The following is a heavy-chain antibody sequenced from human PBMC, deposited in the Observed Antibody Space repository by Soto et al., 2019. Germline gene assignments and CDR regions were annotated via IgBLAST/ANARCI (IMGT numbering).Heavy chain of an antibody. V-gene: IGHV3-30*18. J-gene: IGHJ5*02. Sequence: GGSLRLSCAASGFTFSSYGMHWVRQAPGKGLEWVAVISYDGSNKYYADSVKGRFTISRDNSKNTLYLQMNSLRAEDTAVYYCAKEGSIADVNWFDPWGQGTLVTVSS. D-gene: IGHD6-6*01. CDR2: ISYDGSNK. CDR3: AKEGSIADVNWFDP. CDR1: GFTFSSYG.